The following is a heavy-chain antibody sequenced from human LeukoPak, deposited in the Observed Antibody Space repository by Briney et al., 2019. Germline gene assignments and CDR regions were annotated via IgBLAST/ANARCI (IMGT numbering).Heavy chain of an antibody. V-gene: IGHV1-18*01. D-gene: IGHD3-16*01. J-gene: IGHJ3*02. CDR2: INPNSGDT. CDR3: ARDSAFYDADAFDI. Sequence: ASVKVSCKASGYTFTDYYIHWVRQAPGQGLEWMGWINPNSGDTNYAQKLQGRVTMTTDTSTSTGYMELRSLRSDDTAVYYCARDSAFYDADAFDIWGQGTMVTVSS. CDR1: GYTFTDYY.